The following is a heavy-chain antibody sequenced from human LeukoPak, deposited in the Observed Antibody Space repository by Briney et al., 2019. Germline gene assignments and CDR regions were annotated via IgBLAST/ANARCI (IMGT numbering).Heavy chain of an antibody. CDR2: IWYDGSNK. CDR3: ARENFYGGNSPTLMDYYYMDV. CDR1: GFTFSSYG. J-gene: IGHJ6*03. V-gene: IGHV3-33*01. D-gene: IGHD4-23*01. Sequence: GGSLRLSCAASGFTFSSYGMHWVRQAPGKGLEWVAVIWYDGSNKYYADSVKGRFTISRDNSKNTLYLQMNSLRAEDTAVYYCARENFYGGNSPTLMDYYYMDVWGKGTAVTVSS.